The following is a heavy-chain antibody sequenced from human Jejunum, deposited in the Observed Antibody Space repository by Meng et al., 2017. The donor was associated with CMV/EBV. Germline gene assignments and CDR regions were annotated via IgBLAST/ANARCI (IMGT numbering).Heavy chain of an antibody. V-gene: IGHV4-4*07. D-gene: IGHD3-16*01. J-gene: IGHJ5*02. CDR3: ARECVGEGDNCQWDYWFDP. CDR1: CGSISGYY. Sequence: QVHLQESGPRLVKSSEALSLTCSVSCGSISGYYWSWIQQPAGKGLECYGRIYPRGNKNYSPALENRGTVSVDTSKNQFSLKLTSVTAADTAVYYCARECVGEGDNCQWDYWFDPWGQGTLVTVYS. CDR2: IYPRGNK.